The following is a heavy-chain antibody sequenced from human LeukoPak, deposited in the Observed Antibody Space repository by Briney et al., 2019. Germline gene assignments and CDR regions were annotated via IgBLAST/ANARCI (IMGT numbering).Heavy chain of an antibody. Sequence: GGSLRLSCAASGFIFTSYWMSWIRQAPGQGLEWVANIKYDGSETYYVDSVKGRFTISRDNTKNSLYFQMNSLRAEDTAVYYCARVKYSYGFWDYWGQGTLVTVSS. J-gene: IGHJ4*02. CDR3: ARVKYSYGFWDY. CDR1: GFIFTSYW. V-gene: IGHV3-7*01. D-gene: IGHD5-18*01. CDR2: IKYDGSET.